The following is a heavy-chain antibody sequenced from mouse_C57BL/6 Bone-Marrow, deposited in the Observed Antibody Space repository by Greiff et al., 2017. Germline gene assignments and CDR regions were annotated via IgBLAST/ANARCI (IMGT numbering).Heavy chain of an antibody. CDR1: GFNIKDDY. J-gene: IGHJ2*01. Sequence: VQLQQSGAELVRPGASVKLSCTASGFNIKDDYMHWVKQRPEQGLEWIGWIDPENGDTEYASKFQGKATITADTSSNTAYLQLSSLTSEDTAVYYCTRSPSYFDYWGQGTTLTVSS. CDR3: TRSPSYFDY. CDR2: IDPENGDT. V-gene: IGHV14-4*01.